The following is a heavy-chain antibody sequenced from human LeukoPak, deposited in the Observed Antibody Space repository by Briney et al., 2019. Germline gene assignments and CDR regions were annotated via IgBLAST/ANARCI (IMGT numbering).Heavy chain of an antibody. CDR1: GFTFSRYA. V-gene: IGHV3-30-3*01. Sequence: GGSLRLSCAASGFTFSRYAMHWVRHAPGKGLEWVAVISYDGSNKYYADSVKGRFTISRDNSKNTLYLQMNSLRAEDTAVYYCATDYRVTFDYWGQGTLVTVSS. D-gene: IGHD4-11*01. J-gene: IGHJ4*02. CDR2: ISYDGSNK. CDR3: ATDYRVTFDY.